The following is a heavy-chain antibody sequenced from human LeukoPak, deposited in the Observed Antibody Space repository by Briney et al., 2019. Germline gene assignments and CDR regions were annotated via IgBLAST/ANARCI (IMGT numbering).Heavy chain of an antibody. Sequence: ASVKVSCKAPGYTFTSYGISWVRQAPGQGLEWMGWISAYNGNTNYAQKLQGRVTMTTDTSTSTAYMELRSLRSDDTAVYYCARDWGIAAAGTGDYWGQGTLVTVSS. CDR1: GYTFTSYG. CDR2: ISAYNGNT. CDR3: ARDWGIAAAGTGDY. D-gene: IGHD6-13*01. J-gene: IGHJ4*02. V-gene: IGHV1-18*01.